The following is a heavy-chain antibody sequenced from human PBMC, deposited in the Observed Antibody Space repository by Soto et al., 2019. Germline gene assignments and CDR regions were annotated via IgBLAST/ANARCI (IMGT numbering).Heavy chain of an antibody. CDR1: GFTFSSYW. V-gene: IGHV3-7*01. Sequence: GGSLRLSCAASGFTFSSYWMSWVRQAPGKGLEWVANIKQDGSEKYYVDSVKGRFTISRDNAKNSLYLQMNSLRAEDTAVYYWAGERGDGYNSGVFDIWGQGTMVTVSS. J-gene: IGHJ3*02. D-gene: IGHD5-12*01. CDR3: AGERGDGYNSGVFDI. CDR2: IKQDGSEK.